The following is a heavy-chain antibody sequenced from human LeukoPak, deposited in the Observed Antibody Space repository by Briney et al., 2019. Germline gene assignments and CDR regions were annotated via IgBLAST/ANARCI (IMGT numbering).Heavy chain of an antibody. CDR1: GGSINSYY. V-gene: IGHV4-59*01. J-gene: IGHJ4*02. CDR2: IYYSGST. Sequence: PSETLSLTCTVSGGSINSYYWSWIRQPPGKGLEWIGYIYYSGSTNYNPSLKRRVTISVDTSKNQFSLKLSSLTAADTAIYYCARGIESYGDYGYWGQGILVTVSS. D-gene: IGHD4-17*01. CDR3: ARGIESYGDYGY.